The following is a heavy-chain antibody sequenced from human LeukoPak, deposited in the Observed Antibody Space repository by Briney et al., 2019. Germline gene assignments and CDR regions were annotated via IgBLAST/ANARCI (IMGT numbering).Heavy chain of an antibody. D-gene: IGHD6-13*01. Sequence: PGRSLRLSCAASGFTFSSYGMHWVRQAPGKGLEWVAVISYDGGNKYYADSVRGRFAISRDSFKNTLYLQMNSLRAEDTAVYYCAKDLRIAAAGILPDYWGQGTLVTVTS. CDR1: GFTFSSYG. J-gene: IGHJ4*02. CDR3: AKDLRIAAAGILPDY. V-gene: IGHV3-30*18. CDR2: ISYDGGNK.